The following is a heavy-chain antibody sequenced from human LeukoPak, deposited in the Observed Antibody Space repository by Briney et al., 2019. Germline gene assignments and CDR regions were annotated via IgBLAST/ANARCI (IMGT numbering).Heavy chain of an antibody. CDR2: IIPIFGTA. CDR1: GGTFSSYA. Sequence: SVKVSCKASGGTFSSYAISWVRQAPGQGLEWMGGIIPIFGTANYAQKFQGRVTITADESTSTAYMELSSLRSEDTAVYYCARGSIVVVPAAPYYYYGMDVWGQGTTVTVSS. D-gene: IGHD2-2*01. J-gene: IGHJ6*02. V-gene: IGHV1-69*01. CDR3: ARGSIVVVPAAPYYYYGMDV.